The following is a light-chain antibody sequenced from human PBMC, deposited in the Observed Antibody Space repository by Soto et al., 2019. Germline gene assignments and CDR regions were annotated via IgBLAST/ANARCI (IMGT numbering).Light chain of an antibody. CDR3: ETWDGNTHVV. CDR1: SGHSSYI. CDR2: LESSGSY. V-gene: IGLV4-60*03. Sequence: QSVLTQSSSASASLGSSVILTCTLSSGHSSYIVAWHQQQPGRAPRYLMKLESSGSYNRGSGVPDRFSGSTSGADRDLTISNLQSEDEADYYCETWDGNTHVVFGGGTKLTVL. J-gene: IGLJ2*01.